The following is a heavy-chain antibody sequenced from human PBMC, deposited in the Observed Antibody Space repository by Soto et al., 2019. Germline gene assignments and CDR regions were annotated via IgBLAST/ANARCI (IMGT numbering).Heavy chain of an antibody. Sequence: ESLKLSRKGCGYSFPSYWIVWVRQMPGKGLEWMGVIFPGDSGTRYSPSFQGNVTISVDKSISTAYLQWSRLKASDTAMYYCVRDTARTYYCYAMDVWGQGTTVTVSS. CDR3: VRDTARTYYCYAMDV. CDR1: GYSFPSYW. V-gene: IGHV5-51*01. CDR2: IFPGDSGT. D-gene: IGHD5-18*01. J-gene: IGHJ6*02.